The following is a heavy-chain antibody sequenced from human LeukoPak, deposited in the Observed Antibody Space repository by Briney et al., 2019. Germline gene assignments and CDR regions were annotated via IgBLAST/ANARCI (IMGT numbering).Heavy chain of an antibody. J-gene: IGHJ4*02. V-gene: IGHV3-30*02. D-gene: IGHD6-6*01. CDR3: AKANSPYSSSSPFDY. CDR1: GFTFSSYG. CDR2: IRHDGSNK. Sequence: GRSLRLSCAASGFTFSSYGMHWVRQAPGKGLEWVAFIRHDGSNKYYADSVKGRFTISRDNSKNTLYLQMNSLRAEDTAVYYCAKANSPYSSSSPFDYWGQGTLVTVSS.